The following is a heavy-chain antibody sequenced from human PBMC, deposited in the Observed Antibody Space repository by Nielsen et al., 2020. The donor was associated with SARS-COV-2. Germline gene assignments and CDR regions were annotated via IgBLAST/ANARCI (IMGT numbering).Heavy chain of an antibody. D-gene: IGHD3-3*01. CDR2: INPSGGST. J-gene: IGHJ4*02. Sequence: VRQMPGKGLEWMGIINPSGGSTSYAQKFQGRVTMTRDTSTGTVYMELSSLRSEDTAVYYCARAGFLEWNPFDYWGQGTLVTVSS. V-gene: IGHV1-46*01. CDR3: ARAGFLEWNPFDY.